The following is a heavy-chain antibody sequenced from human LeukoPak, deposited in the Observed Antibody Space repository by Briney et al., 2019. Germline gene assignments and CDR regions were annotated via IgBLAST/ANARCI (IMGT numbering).Heavy chain of an antibody. D-gene: IGHD3-3*01. CDR1: GYSISSGYY. CDR3: AGGSDFWSGYRYYFDY. J-gene: IGHJ4*02. CDR2: IYHSGST. V-gene: IGHV4-38-2*01. Sequence: PSETLSLTCAVSGYSISSGYYWGWTRQPPGKGLEWIGSIYHSGSTYYNPSLKSRVTISVDTSKNQFSLKLSSVTAADTAVYYCAGGSDFWSGYRYYFDYWGQGTLVTVSS.